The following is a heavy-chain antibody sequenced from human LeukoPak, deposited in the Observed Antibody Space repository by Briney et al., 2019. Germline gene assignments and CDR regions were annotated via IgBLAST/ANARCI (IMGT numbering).Heavy chain of an antibody. V-gene: IGHV4-59*01. J-gene: IGHJ4*02. D-gene: IGHD4-23*01. CDR3: AGDTVGYDS. CDR1: GASISSYY. Sequence: SETLSLTCTVSGASISSYYRNWIRQPPGKGLEWIGSILYSGSTNYNPSLKSRVSISIDTSKKQFALKLSSVTAADTAVYYCAGDTVGYDSWGQGTLVTVSS. CDR2: ILYSGST.